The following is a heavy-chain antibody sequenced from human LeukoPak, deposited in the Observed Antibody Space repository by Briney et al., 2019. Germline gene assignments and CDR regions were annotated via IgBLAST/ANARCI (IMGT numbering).Heavy chain of an antibody. CDR2: ISYDGSNR. D-gene: IGHD2-21*02. V-gene: IGHV3-30-3*01. CDR3: AGDGTSYCGGDCYQGY. J-gene: IGHJ4*02. CDR1: GFXFSDYA. Sequence: GGSLRLSCEASGFXFSDYAMHWVRQAPGKGLEWVSVISYDGSNRYYADSVKGRFTISRDNSKNTLYLQMNSLRAEDTAVYYCAGDGTSYCGGDCYQGYWGQGTLVTVSS.